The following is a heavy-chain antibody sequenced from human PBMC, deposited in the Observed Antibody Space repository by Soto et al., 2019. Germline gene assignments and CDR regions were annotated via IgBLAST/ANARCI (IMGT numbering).Heavy chain of an antibody. J-gene: IGHJ4*01. CDR1: GGSISSGGYY. CDR2: IYYSGST. D-gene: IGHD3-10*01. Sequence: TLSLTCTVSGGSISSGGYYWSWIRQHPWKGLKWIGYIYYSGSTYYNPSLKSRVTISGDTSKNQFSLKLSSVTAADTAVYYCARARHYYGSGSYLSPPAGFDYWGHGTLVTVSS. V-gene: IGHV4-31*03. CDR3: ARARHYYGSGSYLSPPAGFDY.